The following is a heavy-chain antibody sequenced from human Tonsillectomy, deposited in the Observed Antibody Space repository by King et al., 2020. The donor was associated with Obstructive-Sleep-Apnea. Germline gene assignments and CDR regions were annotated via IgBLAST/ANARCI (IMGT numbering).Heavy chain of an antibody. D-gene: IGHD3-10*01. CDR3: ARGQSTMLRGELAYVFDV. CDR2: INPDRGAT. J-gene: IGHJ3*01. Sequence: VQLVQSGAEVKKPGASVKVSCKASGYTFTGYYIHWVRQAPGQGLEWMGWINPDRGATNYAQNFQGRVTMTEDTSISTADIELSRLRSDDTAVYYCARGQSTMLRGELAYVFDVWGQGTMVTVSS. CDR1: GYTFTGYY. V-gene: IGHV1-2*02.